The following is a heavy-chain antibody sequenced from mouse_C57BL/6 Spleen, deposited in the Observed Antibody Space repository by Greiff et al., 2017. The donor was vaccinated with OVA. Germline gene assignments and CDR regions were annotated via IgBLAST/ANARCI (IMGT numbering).Heavy chain of an antibody. Sequence: QVQLQQSGPELVKPGASVKISCKASGYAFSSSWMNWVKQRPGKGLEWIGRIYPGDGDTNYNGKFKGKATLTADKSSSTAYMQLSSLTSEDSAVYFCARGYGNYANWYFDVWGTGTTVTVSS. J-gene: IGHJ1*03. V-gene: IGHV1-82*01. D-gene: IGHD2-1*01. CDR1: GYAFSSSW. CDR3: ARGYGNYANWYFDV. CDR2: IYPGDGDT.